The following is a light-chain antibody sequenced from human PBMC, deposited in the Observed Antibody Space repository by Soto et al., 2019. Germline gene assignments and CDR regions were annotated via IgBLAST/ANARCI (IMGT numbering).Light chain of an antibody. CDR1: QSVRSIY. V-gene: IGKV3-20*01. Sequence: ETVLTQSPGTLSLSPGERATLSCRASQSVRSIYLAWYQQKPGQAPRLLIYNSSTRATGIPDRFSGSGSGTDFTLTISRLEPEDFALYYCQQYRDLPQTFGQGTKV. CDR2: NSS. J-gene: IGKJ1*01. CDR3: QQYRDLPQT.